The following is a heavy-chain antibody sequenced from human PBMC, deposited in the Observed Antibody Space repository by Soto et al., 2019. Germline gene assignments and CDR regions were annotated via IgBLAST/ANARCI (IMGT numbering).Heavy chain of an antibody. Sequence: GGSLRLSCAASGFTLSSYAMSRGRQAPGKWLEWVSASNGSGGSTSYADSVKGRFTISRDNSKSTLYLQMNSLRAEDTAVYYCAKIGSLEGIVWPQNYGDYVFDNWGQGTLVTVSS. CDR3: AKIGSLEGIVWPQNYGDYVFDN. CDR1: GFTLSSYA. V-gene: IGHV3-23*01. CDR2: SNGSGGST. D-gene: IGHD4-17*01. J-gene: IGHJ4*02.